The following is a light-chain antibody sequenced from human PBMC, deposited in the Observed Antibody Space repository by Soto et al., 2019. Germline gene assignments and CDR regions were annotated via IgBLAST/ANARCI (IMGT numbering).Light chain of an antibody. V-gene: IGKV1-33*01. CDR3: QHYDTRPAVT. Sequence: DIPMTQSPSSLSSSVGDRVNITCQARPDISKNLNWYQQKPGKAPNLLIYDASNWQTGVPSRFSGSGSGTDFIFTISSLQPEDFGTYYCQHYDTRPAVTFGGGTKVEIK. CDR1: PDISKN. J-gene: IGKJ4*01. CDR2: DAS.